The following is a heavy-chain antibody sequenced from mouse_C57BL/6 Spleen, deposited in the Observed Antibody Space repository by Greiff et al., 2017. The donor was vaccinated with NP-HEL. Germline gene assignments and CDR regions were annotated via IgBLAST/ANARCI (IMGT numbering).Heavy chain of an antibody. V-gene: IGHV1-53*01. Sequence: QVQLQQPGTKLVKPGASVKLSCKASGYTFTSYWMHWVKQRPGQGLEWIGNINPSNGGTNYNEKFKSKATLTVDKSSSTAYMQLSSLTSEDSAVYYCARWTYSNYGFAYWGQGTLVTVSA. CDR2: INPSNGGT. J-gene: IGHJ3*01. CDR3: ARWTYSNYGFAY. D-gene: IGHD2-5*01. CDR1: GYTFTSYW.